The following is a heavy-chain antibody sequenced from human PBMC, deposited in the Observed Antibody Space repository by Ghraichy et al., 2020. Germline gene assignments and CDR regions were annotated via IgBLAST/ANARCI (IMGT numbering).Heavy chain of an antibody. CDR3: VRDLFRRQQLTFDV. Sequence: LSLTCAASGFTFSSYWMSWVRQAPGKGLEWVANIKYDGSGKYYVDSVKGRFTISRDNAKNSLYLQMNSLRAEDTAGYYCVRDLFRRQQLTFDVWGQGTMVTVSS. J-gene: IGHJ3*01. CDR2: IKYDGSGK. V-gene: IGHV3-7*01. CDR1: GFTFSSYW. D-gene: IGHD6-13*01.